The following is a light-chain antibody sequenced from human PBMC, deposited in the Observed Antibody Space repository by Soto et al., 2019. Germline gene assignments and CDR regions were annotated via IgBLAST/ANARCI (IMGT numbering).Light chain of an antibody. CDR1: QSVSRDY. Sequence: EIVLTQSPGTLSLSPGERATLSCRASQSVSRDYLAWYQQKPGQAPRFLIYGASNRATGIADRFSGSGSGTDLTLTISRLDPEDFAGYYCQQYGSSPLTFGQGTKVEIK. V-gene: IGKV3-20*01. CDR3: QQYGSSPLT. CDR2: GAS. J-gene: IGKJ1*01.